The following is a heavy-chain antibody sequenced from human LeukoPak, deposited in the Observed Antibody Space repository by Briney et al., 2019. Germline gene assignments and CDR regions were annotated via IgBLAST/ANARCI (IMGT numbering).Heavy chain of an antibody. CDR1: GGSISSYY. CDR2: IYYSGST. D-gene: IGHD5/OR15-5a*01. CDR3: ARDLRSTGFDY. Sequence: SETLSLTCTVSGGSISSYYWSWIRQPPGKGLEWIGYIYYSGSTNYNPSLKSRVTISVDTSKNQFSLKLSSVTAADTAVYYCARDLRSTGFDYWGQGTLVTVSS. V-gene: IGHV4-59*01. J-gene: IGHJ4*02.